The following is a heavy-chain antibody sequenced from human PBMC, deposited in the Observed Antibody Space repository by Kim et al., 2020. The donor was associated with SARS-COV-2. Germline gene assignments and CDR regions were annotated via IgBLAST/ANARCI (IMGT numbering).Heavy chain of an antibody. D-gene: IGHD2-2*01. CDR2: IYYSGST. Sequence: SETLSLTCTVSGGSISSSSYYWGWIRQPPGKGLEWIGSIYYSGSTYYNPSLKSRVTISVDTSKNQFSLKLSSVTAADTAVYYCASPRRYCSSTSCYVDALDPWGQGTLVTVSS. CDR1: GGSISSSSYY. CDR3: ASPRRYCSSTSCYVDALDP. J-gene: IGHJ5*02. V-gene: IGHV4-39*01.